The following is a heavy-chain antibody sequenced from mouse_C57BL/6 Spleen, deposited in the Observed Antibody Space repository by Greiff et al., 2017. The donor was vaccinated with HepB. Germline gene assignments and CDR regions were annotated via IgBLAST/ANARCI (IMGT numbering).Heavy chain of an antibody. J-gene: IGHJ1*03. CDR2: IYPGDGDT. V-gene: IGHV1-82*01. CDR1: GYAFSSSW. CDR3: ARRITVVATRYFDV. D-gene: IGHD1-1*01. Sequence: QVQLQQSGPELVKPGASVKISCKASGYAFSSSWMNWVKQRPGKGLEWIGRIYPGDGDTNYNGKFKGKATLTADKSSSTAYMQLSSMTSEDSAVYFWARRITVVATRYFDVWGTGTTVTVSS.